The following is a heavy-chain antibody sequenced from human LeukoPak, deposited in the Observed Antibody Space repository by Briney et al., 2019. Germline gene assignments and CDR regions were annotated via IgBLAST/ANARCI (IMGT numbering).Heavy chain of an antibody. V-gene: IGHV3-30*02. J-gene: IGHJ4*02. D-gene: IGHD3-22*01. CDR3: AKDGRYYYDSSGYPRFDY. CDR2: IRYDGSNK. Sequence: PGGSLRLSCAASGFTFSSYGMHWVRQAPGKGLEWVAFIRYDGSNKYYADSVKGRFTISRDNSKNTLYLQMNSLRAEDTAVYYCAKDGRYYYDSSGYPRFDYWGQGTLVTVSS. CDR1: GFTFSSYG.